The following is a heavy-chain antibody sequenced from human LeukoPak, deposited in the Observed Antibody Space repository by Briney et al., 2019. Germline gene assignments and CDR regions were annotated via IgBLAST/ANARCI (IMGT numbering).Heavy chain of an antibody. D-gene: IGHD3-10*01. CDR1: GYTLTELS. CDR3: ATAVRVWFGEQLFDY. V-gene: IGHV1-24*01. J-gene: IGHJ4*02. CDR2: FDPEDGET. Sequence: ASVKVSCKVSGYTLTELSIHWVRQAPGKGLEWMGGFDPEDGETIYAQKFQGRVTMTEDTSTDTAYMELSSLRSEDTAVYYCATAVRVWFGEQLFDYWGQGTLVTVSS.